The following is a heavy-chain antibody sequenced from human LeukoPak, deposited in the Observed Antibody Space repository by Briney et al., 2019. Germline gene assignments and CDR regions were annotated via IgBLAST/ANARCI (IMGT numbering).Heavy chain of an antibody. CDR2: ISYDGSNK. CDR1: GSTFSSYA. V-gene: IGHV3-30*04. Sequence: PGGSLRLSCAAPGSTFSSYAMHWVRQAPGKGLEWVAVISYDGSNKYYADSVKGRFTISRDNSKNTLYLQMNSLRAEDTAVYYCAKEGVRFLEWLLFDYWGQGTLVTVSS. J-gene: IGHJ4*02. D-gene: IGHD3-3*01. CDR3: AKEGVRFLEWLLFDY.